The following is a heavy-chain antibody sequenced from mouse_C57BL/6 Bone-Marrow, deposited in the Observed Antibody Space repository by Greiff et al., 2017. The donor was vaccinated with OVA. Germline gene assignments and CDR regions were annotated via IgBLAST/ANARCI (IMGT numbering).Heavy chain of an antibody. CDR1: GFTFSDFY. J-gene: IGHJ1*03. Sequence: EVMLVESGGGLVQSGRSLRLSCATSGFTFSDFYMEWVRQAPGKGLEWIAASRNKANDYTTEYSASVKGRFIVSRDTSQSILYLQMNALRAEDTAIYYCARDAAVVGWYFDVWGTGTTVTVSS. V-gene: IGHV7-1*01. D-gene: IGHD1-1*01. CDR3: ARDAAVVGWYFDV. CDR2: SRNKANDYTT.